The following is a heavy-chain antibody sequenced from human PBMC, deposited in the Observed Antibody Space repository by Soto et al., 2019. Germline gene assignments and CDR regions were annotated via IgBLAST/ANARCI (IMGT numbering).Heavy chain of an antibody. J-gene: IGHJ5*02. D-gene: IGHD6-19*01. V-gene: IGHV2-26*01. Sequence: QVTLKESGPVLVKPTEPLTLRCTVSGLSITDSEMGVSWIRQPPGQPLEWLAHIDSSGEKSYRTFLKSRLAIPKDTSKSQIVITMTNMDPADTATYYCARRHLAVAVSPWFDPWGQGIPVTVSS. CDR1: GLSITDSEMG. CDR2: IDSSGEK. CDR3: ARRHLAVAVSPWFDP.